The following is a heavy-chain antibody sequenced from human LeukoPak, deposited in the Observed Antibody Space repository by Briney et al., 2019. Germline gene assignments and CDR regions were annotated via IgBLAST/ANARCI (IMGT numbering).Heavy chain of an antibody. CDR1: VFTFSNCA. CDR2: ISYGGST. CDR3: AKDFSTVTLAYFES. J-gene: IGHJ4*02. D-gene: IGHD4-17*01. V-gene: IGHV3-23*01. Sequence: PGGSLRLSCAASVFTFSNCAMRCVRQAPGKGGEGVSGISYGGSTYYADPVKGRFTISRDNSKNTLYLKMNSLKAEATAVYSCAKDFSTVTLAYFESWGQGTLVTVSS.